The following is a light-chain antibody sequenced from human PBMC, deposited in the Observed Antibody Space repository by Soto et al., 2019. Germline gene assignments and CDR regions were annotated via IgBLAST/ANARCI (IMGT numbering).Light chain of an antibody. CDR1: SSDVGSYNL. CDR3: CSYARTSTLV. J-gene: IGLJ3*02. Sequence: QSVLTQPASVSGSPGQSITISCTGTSSDVGSYNLVSWYQQHPGKAPKLMIFEVSKRPSGVSNRFSGSKSGNTASLTISGLQAEDEADYYCCSYARTSTLVFGGWTKLTVL. V-gene: IGLV2-23*02. CDR2: EVS.